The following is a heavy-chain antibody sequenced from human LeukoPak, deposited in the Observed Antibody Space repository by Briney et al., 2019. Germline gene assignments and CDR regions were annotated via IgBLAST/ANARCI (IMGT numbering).Heavy chain of an antibody. V-gene: IGHV1-2*06. CDR3: ASLGEGRDY. CDR1: GYTFTSYG. CDR2: INPNSGGT. J-gene: IGHJ4*02. D-gene: IGHD3-16*01. Sequence: ASVKVSCKASGYTFTSYGISWVRQAPGQGLEWMGRINPNSGGTNYAQKSQGRVTMTRDTSISTAYMELSRLRSDDTAVYYCASLGEGRDYWGQGTLVTVSS.